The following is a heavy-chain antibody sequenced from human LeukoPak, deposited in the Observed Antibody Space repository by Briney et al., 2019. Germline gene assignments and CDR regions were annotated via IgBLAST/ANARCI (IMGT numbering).Heavy chain of an antibody. D-gene: IGHD2-2*01. CDR2: ISAYNGNT. J-gene: IGHJ4*02. Sequence: ASVKVSCKASGYTFTSYGISWVRQAPGQGLEWMGWISAYNGNTNYAQKFQGRVTMTRDTSISTAYMELSRLRSDDTAVYYCARESCSSTSCYVLRLGFDYWGQGTLVTVSS. V-gene: IGHV1-18*01. CDR3: ARESCSSTSCYVLRLGFDY. CDR1: GYTFTSYG.